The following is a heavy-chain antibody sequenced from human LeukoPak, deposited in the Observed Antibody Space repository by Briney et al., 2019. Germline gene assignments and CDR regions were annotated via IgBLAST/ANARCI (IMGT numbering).Heavy chain of an antibody. V-gene: IGHV3-21*01. CDR1: GFTFSSYR. J-gene: IGHJ4*02. CDR3: AREPYSYGPHFDY. CDR2: ISRSSSYI. Sequence: GGSLRLSCAASGFTFSSYRMNWVRQAPGKGLEWVSSISRSSSYIYYTDSVKGRFTISRDNAKNSLYLQMNSLRAEDTAVYYCAREPYSYGPHFDYWGQGTLVTVSS. D-gene: IGHD5-18*01.